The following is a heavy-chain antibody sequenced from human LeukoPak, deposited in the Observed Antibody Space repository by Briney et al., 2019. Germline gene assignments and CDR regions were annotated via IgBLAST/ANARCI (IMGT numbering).Heavy chain of an antibody. CDR3: ARDRRGTIFGVVTERPYYYYYYYMDV. Sequence: ASVKVSCKASGGTFSSYAISWVRQAPGRGLEWMGRIIPIFGTANYAQKFQGRVTITTDESTSTAYMELSSLRSEDTAVYYCARDRRGTIFGVVTERPYYYYYYYMDVWGKGTTVTVSS. CDR1: GGTFSSYA. CDR2: IIPIFGTA. V-gene: IGHV1-69*05. D-gene: IGHD3-3*01. J-gene: IGHJ6*03.